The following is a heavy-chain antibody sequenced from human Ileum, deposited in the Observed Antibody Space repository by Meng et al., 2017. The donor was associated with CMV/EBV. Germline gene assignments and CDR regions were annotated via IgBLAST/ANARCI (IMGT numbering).Heavy chain of an antibody. CDR1: GGSLSGYY. J-gene: IGHJ5*02. CDR2: INYSGST. D-gene: IGHD3-3*01. V-gene: IGHV4-34*01. CDR3: ARVSGLRSGDA. Sequence: SQTPSLTCAVYGGSLSGYYWSWIRQPPGKGLEVIGEINYSGSTTYNPSLKSRLSISRDTSKNQFALKLNSVTAADTAVYYCARVSGLRSGDAWGQGTLVTGSS.